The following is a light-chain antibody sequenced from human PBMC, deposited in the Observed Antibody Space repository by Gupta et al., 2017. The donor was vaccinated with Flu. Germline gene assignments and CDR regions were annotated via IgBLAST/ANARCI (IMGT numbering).Light chain of an antibody. Sequence: SYELTQPPSVAVSPGQTARITCSGEPCPEHYVFWYQQKADRAPLMIIHKDTERPSGIPGLFSCSTSGSTVTTTIAGVQAEDDEYYYCQSADNDGAVFGGGIKLTVL. CDR3: QSADNDGAV. V-gene: IGLV3-25*02. CDR1: PCPEHY. J-gene: IGLJ2*01. CDR2: KDT.